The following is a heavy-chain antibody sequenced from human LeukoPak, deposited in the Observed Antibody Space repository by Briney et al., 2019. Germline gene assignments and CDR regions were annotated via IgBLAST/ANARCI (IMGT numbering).Heavy chain of an antibody. CDR3: ASASFVLMVYAIYY. CDR1: GGSFSGYY. Sequence: SETLSLTCAVYGGSFSGYYWSWIRRPPGKGLEWIGEINHSGSTNYNPSLKSRATISVDTSKNQSSLKLSSVTAADTAVYYCASASFVLMVYAIYYWGQGTLVTVSS. D-gene: IGHD2-8*01. J-gene: IGHJ4*02. V-gene: IGHV4-34*01. CDR2: INHSGST.